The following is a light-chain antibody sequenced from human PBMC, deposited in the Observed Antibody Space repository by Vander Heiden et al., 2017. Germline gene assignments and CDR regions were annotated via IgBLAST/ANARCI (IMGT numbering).Light chain of an antibody. J-gene: IGKJ1*01. Sequence: DIQMTQSPSTLSASVGDRVTITCRASQSITTWLAWYQQKPGKAPKLLIYDASNLQSGVPSRFSGSGSGTDFSLTISSLQPDDFATYYCQQYSIDSPTFDQGTKVEI. CDR3: QQYSIDSPT. CDR2: DAS. CDR1: QSITTW. V-gene: IGKV1-5*01.